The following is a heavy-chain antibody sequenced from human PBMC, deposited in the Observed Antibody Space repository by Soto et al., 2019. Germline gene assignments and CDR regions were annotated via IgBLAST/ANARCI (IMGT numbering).Heavy chain of an antibody. CDR1: GFTFSSYG. CDR2: ISYDGSNK. CDR3: AKVGEQQLLSYYFDY. D-gene: IGHD6-13*01. J-gene: IGHJ4*01. V-gene: IGHV3-30*18. Sequence: QVQLVESGGGVVQPGRSLRLSCAASGFTFSSYGMHWVRQAPGKGLEWVAVISYDGSNKYYADSVKGRFTISRDNSKNTLYLQMNSLRAEDTAVYYCAKVGEQQLLSYYFDYWGHGTLVTVSS.